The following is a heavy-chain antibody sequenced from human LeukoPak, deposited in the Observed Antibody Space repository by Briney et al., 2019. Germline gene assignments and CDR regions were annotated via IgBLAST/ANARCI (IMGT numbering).Heavy chain of an antibody. CDR2: IYYSGST. Sequence: PSETLSLTCTVSGGSISSSSYYWAWIRQSPGKGLEWIGSIYYSGSTYYNPSLKSRVTISVDTSKNQFSLKLSSVTAADTAVYYCARDNGDCSGGSCWNWFDPWGQGTLVTVSS. CDR1: GGSISSSSYY. CDR3: ARDNGDCSGGSCWNWFDP. D-gene: IGHD2-15*01. V-gene: IGHV4-39*07. J-gene: IGHJ5*02.